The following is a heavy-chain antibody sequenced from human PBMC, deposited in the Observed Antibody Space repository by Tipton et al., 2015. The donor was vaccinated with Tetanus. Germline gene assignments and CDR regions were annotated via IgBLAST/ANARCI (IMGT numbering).Heavy chain of an antibody. Sequence: TLSLTCSVSGGSVRSGDYQWNWIRQPPGKGLEWLAYISNSGRTNSNYSLKSRITISRDKTKNQFSLRLTSVTAADTAVYYCARANYDFPKKGPFDSWGQGSLVIVSS. CDR3: ARANYDFPKKGPFDS. J-gene: IGHJ4*02. CDR2: ISNSGRT. D-gene: IGHD3-3*01. CDR1: GGSVRSGDYQ. V-gene: IGHV4-61*08.